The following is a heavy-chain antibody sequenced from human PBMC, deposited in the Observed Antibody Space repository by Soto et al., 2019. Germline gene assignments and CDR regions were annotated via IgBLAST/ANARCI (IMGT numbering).Heavy chain of an antibody. D-gene: IGHD6-13*01. Sequence: PGGSLRLSCAASGFTFSGYWMSWVRQAPGKGLEWVANIKQDGSEKYYVDSVKGRFTISRDNAKNSLYLQMNSQRADDTAVYYCAEDAITVSSSYNHFDHWGQGTLVTVSS. J-gene: IGHJ4*02. CDR3: AEDAITVSSSYNHFDH. CDR2: IKQDGSEK. CDR1: GFTFSGYW. V-gene: IGHV3-7*03.